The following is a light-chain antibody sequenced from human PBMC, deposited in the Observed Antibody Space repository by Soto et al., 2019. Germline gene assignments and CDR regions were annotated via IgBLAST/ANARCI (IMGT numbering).Light chain of an antibody. V-gene: IGLV2-23*01. CDR1: SSDVGSYNL. CDR3: CSYAGSSTHVV. J-gene: IGLJ2*01. CDR2: EGS. Sequence: QSALTQPASVSGSPGQSITISCTGTSSDVGSYNLVSWYQQHPGKAPKLMIYEGSKRPSGFSNRFSGSKSGNTASLTISGLQAEDEADYYCCSYAGSSTHVVFGGGTQLTVL.